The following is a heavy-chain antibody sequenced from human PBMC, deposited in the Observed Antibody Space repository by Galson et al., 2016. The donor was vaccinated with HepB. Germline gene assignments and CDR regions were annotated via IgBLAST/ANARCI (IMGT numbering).Heavy chain of an antibody. Sequence: SLRLSCAGSGFIFSTHSMAWVRQAPGKGLEWVSLISSGSTYIYYADSVRGRFTISRDNAGNSLYPQMNPLGADDTAVYYCARASGGGYDWDYYYGMDVWGKGTTVTVS. J-gene: IGHJ6*04. CDR1: GFIFSTHS. CDR3: ARASGGGYDWDYYYGMDV. D-gene: IGHD5-12*01. V-gene: IGHV3-21*01. CDR2: ISSGSTYI.